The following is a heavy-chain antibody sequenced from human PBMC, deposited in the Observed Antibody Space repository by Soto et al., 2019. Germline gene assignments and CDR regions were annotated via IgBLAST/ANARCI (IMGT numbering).Heavy chain of an antibody. CDR1: GGSISSYY. V-gene: IGHV4-59*01. CDR3: ASMIGDPVLSFDS. J-gene: IGHJ5*01. Sequence: QVQLQESGPGLVKPSETLSLTCTVSGGSISSYYWSWIRQPPGKGLEWIGFIFYSGSTRYNPSLNSRVTISIDTSEYQFSLNLNSVTAGDTAVYYCASMIGDPVLSFDSWGQGTLVAVSS. CDR2: IFYSGST. D-gene: IGHD3-10*02.